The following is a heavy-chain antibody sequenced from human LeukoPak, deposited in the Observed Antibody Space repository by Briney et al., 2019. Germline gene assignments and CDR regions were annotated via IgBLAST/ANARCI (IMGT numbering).Heavy chain of an antibody. J-gene: IGHJ6*03. CDR1: GGSISSGGYY. CDR2: IYYSGST. V-gene: IGHV4-31*11. Sequence: ASQTLSLTCAVSGGSISSGGYYWSWIRQHPGKGLEWIGYIYYSGSTYYNPSLKSRVTISVDTSKNQFSLKLSSVTAADTAVYYCARAPLEKVRGVYYYYYYMDVWGKGTTVTVSS. CDR3: ARAPLEKVRGVYYYYYYMDV. D-gene: IGHD3-10*01.